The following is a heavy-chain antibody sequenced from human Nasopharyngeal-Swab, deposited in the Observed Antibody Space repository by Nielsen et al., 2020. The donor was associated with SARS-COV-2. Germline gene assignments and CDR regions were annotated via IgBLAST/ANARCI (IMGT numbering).Heavy chain of an antibody. CDR1: EFTLSIYA. CDR3: ARDGLDYDFWSAYFMDV. V-gene: IGHV3-23*01. CDR2: ISGSGDTT. Sequence: GESLKISCAASEFTLSIYAMSWVRQAPGKGLEWVSTISGSGDTTYYADSVKGRFTISRDNSKNTLYLQMNSLRAEDTAVYYCARDGLDYDFWSAYFMDVWGQGTTVTVSS. J-gene: IGHJ6*02. D-gene: IGHD3-3*01.